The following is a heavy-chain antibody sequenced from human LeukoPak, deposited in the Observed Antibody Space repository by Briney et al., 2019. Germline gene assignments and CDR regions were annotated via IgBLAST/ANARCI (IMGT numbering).Heavy chain of an antibody. D-gene: IGHD3-3*01. CDR1: GFPFSAYS. Sequence: GGSLRLSCAASGFPFSAYSMNWVRQAPGKGLDWIAYISGSGTTIFYADSVKGRFTISRDNANQALNLQMSSLTAEDTAVYYCARDTIVGDVTQGFDTWGQGTLVTVSS. J-gene: IGHJ4*02. CDR2: ISGSGTTI. CDR3: ARDTIVGDVTQGFDT. V-gene: IGHV3-48*04.